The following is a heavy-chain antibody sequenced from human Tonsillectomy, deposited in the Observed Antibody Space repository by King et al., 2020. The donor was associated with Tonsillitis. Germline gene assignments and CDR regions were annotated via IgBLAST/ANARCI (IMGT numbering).Heavy chain of an antibody. CDR2: IWYDGSKK. Sequence: VQLVESGGGVVQPGRSLRLSCAASGFTFSSHGMHWVRQAPGKGLEWVAVIWYDGSKKYYADSVKGRFTISRDNSKNTLYLQMNSLRAEDTAVYYCARDQSITIFGVDHDAFGIWGQGTLVSVSS. V-gene: IGHV3-33*01. CDR3: ARDQSITIFGVDHDAFGI. D-gene: IGHD3-3*01. CDR1: GFTFSSHG. J-gene: IGHJ3*02.